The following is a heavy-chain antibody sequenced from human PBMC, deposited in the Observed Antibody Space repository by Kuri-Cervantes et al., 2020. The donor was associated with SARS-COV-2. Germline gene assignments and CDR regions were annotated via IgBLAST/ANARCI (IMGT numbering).Heavy chain of an antibody. CDR3: ASSSRAGTHFDY. Sequence: SQTLSLTCAVSVYSISSGYYWGWIRQPPGKGLEWIGSIYHSGSTYYNPSLKSRVTISVDTSKNQFSLKLSSVTAADTAVYYCASSSRAGTHFDYWGQGTLVTVSS. V-gene: IGHV4-38-2*01. CDR1: VYSISSGYY. D-gene: IGHD6-13*01. CDR2: IYHSGST. J-gene: IGHJ4*02.